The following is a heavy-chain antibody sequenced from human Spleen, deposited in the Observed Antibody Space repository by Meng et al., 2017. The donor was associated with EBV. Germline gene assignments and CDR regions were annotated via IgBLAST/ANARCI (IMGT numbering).Heavy chain of an antibody. CDR1: GGSLIGSSYY. Sequence: LQLQEAGPVLLKPSTTLSLHCSVSGGSLIGSSYYWALVRQPPGKGLAYIGSINYFGSTYYNLSLKSRVTISVDTSKNHFSLKLSSVTAADTAVYFCAREDNAKFDPWGQGTLVTVSS. CDR2: INYFGST. D-gene: IGHD2-2*01. V-gene: IGHV4-39*07. CDR3: AREDNAKFDP. J-gene: IGHJ5*02.